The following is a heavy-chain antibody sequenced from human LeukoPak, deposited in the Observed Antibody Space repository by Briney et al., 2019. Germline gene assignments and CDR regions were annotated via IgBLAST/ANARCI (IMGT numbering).Heavy chain of an antibody. Sequence: SETLSLTCTVSGGSVRSGGYCLNWIRQHPGEGLEWIGFIYDSGNAYYNPSYNPSLKSRVTISVDTSENQFSLKLTSVTAADTAVYYCAVGELDTKVDYWGQGTLVTVSS. CDR3: AVGELDTKVDY. CDR1: GGSVRSGGYC. V-gene: IGHV4-31*03. D-gene: IGHD3-10*01. CDR2: IYDSGNA. J-gene: IGHJ4*02.